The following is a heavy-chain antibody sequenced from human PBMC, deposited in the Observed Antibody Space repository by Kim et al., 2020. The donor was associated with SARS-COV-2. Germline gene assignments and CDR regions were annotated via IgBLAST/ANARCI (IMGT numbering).Heavy chain of an antibody. CDR2: IRDSGGST. J-gene: IGHJ1*01. V-gene: IGHV3-23*01. D-gene: IGHD6-19*01. CDR3: AKVTSGSSGWFEYFQH. Sequence: GGSLRLSCAASGFTFNNYAMSWVRQAPGKGLEWVSGIRDSGGSTKYADSVKGRFSISRDNSKNTLYLQMDSLRAEDTAVYYCAKVTSGSSGWFEYFQHWGRGTLVTVSS. CDR1: GFTFNNYA.